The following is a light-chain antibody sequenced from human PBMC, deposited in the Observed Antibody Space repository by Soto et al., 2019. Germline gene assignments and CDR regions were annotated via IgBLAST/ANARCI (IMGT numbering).Light chain of an antibody. Sequence: DIQMTQSPSSLSASVGDRVTITCRASQSVSSSLNWYQQKPGKAPKLLIYSAPSLQSGVPSRFSGSGSGTDFTLTISSLQPEDFATYYCQQSSSGPYTFGQGTKVDIK. CDR1: QSVSSS. J-gene: IGKJ2*01. V-gene: IGKV1-39*01. CDR2: SAP. CDR3: QQSSSGPYT.